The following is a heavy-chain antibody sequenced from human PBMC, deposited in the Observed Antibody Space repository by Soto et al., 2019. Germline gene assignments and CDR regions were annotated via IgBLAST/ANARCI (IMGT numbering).Heavy chain of an antibody. D-gene: IGHD2-15*01. CDR1: GFKFTSYG. Sequence: DVQLVNSGGGFVMPGGSLRLSCGASGFKFTSYGMNWVRQSPGKGFEWLAYISGFSATIKYADSVRGRFIVSRDNDMNSLVLQLSALTDDDTAVYDCARGGAARPDFWGQGSRVVVSS. J-gene: IGHJ4*02. V-gene: IGHV3-48*02. CDR2: ISGFSATI. CDR3: ARGGAARPDF.